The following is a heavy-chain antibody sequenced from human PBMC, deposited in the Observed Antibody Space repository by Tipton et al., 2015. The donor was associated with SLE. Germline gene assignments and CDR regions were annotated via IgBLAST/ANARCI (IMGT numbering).Heavy chain of an antibody. CDR1: GGSFSDYY. V-gene: IGHV4-34*01. Sequence: TLSLTCSVYGGSFSDYYWTWIRQPPGKGLEWIGAINHSGSTSYNPSLQSRVTTSIDTSKSQFSLKLTSVTAADTAMYYCARVGHGFDSSGYNSHYYYYMDVWGKGTTVTVSS. J-gene: IGHJ6*03. CDR3: ARVGHGFDSSGYNSHYYYYMDV. D-gene: IGHD3-22*01. CDR2: INHSGST.